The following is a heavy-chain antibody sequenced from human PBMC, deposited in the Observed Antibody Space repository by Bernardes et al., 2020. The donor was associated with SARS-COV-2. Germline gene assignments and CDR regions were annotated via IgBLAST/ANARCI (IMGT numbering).Heavy chain of an antibody. D-gene: IGHD3-3*01. CDR3: ARSGRDYEDMSDYSFYGMNV. J-gene: IGHJ6*02. V-gene: IGHV1-2*02. Sequence: ASVKVSCRASGYNVAAYYIHWVRQAPGQGLDWMGWINPDSGGTNLAQRFQDRVTVTRDTSVDTIYMEMRSLRSDDTAMYYCARSGRDYEDMSDYSFYGMNVWGQGTTVIVS. CDR1: GYNVAAYY. CDR2: INPDSGGT.